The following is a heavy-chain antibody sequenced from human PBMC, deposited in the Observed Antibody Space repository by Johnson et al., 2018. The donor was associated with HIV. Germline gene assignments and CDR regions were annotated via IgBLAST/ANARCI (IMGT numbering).Heavy chain of an antibody. V-gene: IGHV3-74*01. J-gene: IGHJ3*02. CDR2: SNSDGSST. CDR1: GFIFSRSW. Sequence: VQLVESGGGVVQPGGSLRLSCAASGFIFSRSWMHWVRQVPGKGLVWVSRSNSDGSSTTYADSVKGRFIISRDKAKNTLHLQMNSLRAEDTAVYYCAREWDAFDIWGQGTMVTVSS. CDR3: AREWDAFDI.